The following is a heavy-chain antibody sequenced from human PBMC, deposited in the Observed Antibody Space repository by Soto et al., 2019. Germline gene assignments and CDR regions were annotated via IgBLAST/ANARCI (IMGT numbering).Heavy chain of an antibody. Sequence: SVRVSCKASGGTFSSYAISWVRQAPGQGLEWMGGIIPIFGTANYAQKFQGRVTITADKSTSTAYMELSSLRSEDTAVYYCARGVVLRFLEWSDIYYFDYWGQGTLVTVSS. J-gene: IGHJ4*02. V-gene: IGHV1-69*06. CDR1: GGTFSSYA. CDR3: ARGVVLRFLEWSDIYYFDY. D-gene: IGHD3-3*01. CDR2: IIPIFGTA.